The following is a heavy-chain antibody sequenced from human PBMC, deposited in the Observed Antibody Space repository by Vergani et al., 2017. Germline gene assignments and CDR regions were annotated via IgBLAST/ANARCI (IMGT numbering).Heavy chain of an antibody. CDR3: ARDRGSSSWCDAFDI. V-gene: IGHV4-59*01. D-gene: IGHD6-13*01. Sequence: QVQLQESGPGLVKPSETLSLTCTVSGGSISSYYWSWIRQPPGKGLEWIGYIYYSGSTNYKPTLKSRVTISGDTSKNQFSLKLSSVTAADTAVYYCARDRGSSSWCDAFDIWGQGTMVAGSS. CDR1: GGSISSYY. J-gene: IGHJ3*02. CDR2: IYYSGST.